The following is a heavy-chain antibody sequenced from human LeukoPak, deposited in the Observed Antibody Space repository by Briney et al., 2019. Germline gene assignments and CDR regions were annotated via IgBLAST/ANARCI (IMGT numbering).Heavy chain of an antibody. Sequence: GASVKVSCKASGYTFTSYYMHWVRQAPGQGLEWMGLINPSGSSTSYAQKFQGRLSLTRDMSTSTDYMELSSLRSEDTAVYYCAREGGSYYGRSFDYWGQGTLVTVSS. J-gene: IGHJ4*02. CDR2: INPSGSST. V-gene: IGHV1-46*01. CDR1: GYTFTSYY. D-gene: IGHD1-26*01. CDR3: AREGGSYYGRSFDY.